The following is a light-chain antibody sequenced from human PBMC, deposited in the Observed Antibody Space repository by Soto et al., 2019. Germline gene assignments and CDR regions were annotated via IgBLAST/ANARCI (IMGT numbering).Light chain of an antibody. CDR1: QSVAGN. CDR3: QQYNSWPLT. Sequence: EIVMTQSPATLSVSPGARATLSCRASQSVAGNLAWYQQKPGQAPRLVIYDILTRATGVPTRISGSGSGTEFTLTISSLQSEDFAVYYCQQYNSWPLTFGGGTKVDIK. J-gene: IGKJ4*01. CDR2: DIL. V-gene: IGKV3D-15*01.